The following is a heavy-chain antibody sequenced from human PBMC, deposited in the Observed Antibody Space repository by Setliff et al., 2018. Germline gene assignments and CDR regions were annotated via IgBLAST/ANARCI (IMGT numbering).Heavy chain of an antibody. V-gene: IGHV1-69*15. CDR1: GYTFTSYY. J-gene: IGHJ2*01. CDR3: ARGRASGGYFEVWYSDL. CDR2: IIPIFGTA. Sequence: PGESLKISCKGSGYTFTSYYMHWVRQAPGQGLEWMGRIIPIFGTANYAQKFQGRVTITADESTSTAYMELSSLRSEDTAVYYCARGRASGGYFEVWYSDLWGRGTLVTVSS. D-gene: IGHD3-22*01.